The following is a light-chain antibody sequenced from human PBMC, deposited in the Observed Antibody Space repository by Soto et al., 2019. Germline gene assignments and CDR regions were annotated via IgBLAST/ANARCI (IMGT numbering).Light chain of an antibody. CDR1: QGIDNY. J-gene: IGKJ4*01. V-gene: IGKV1-27*01. CDR3: QKYESVPLT. CDR2: AAS. Sequence: DIQMTQSPSSLSASVGDRVIITCRASQGIDNYLAWYQQRPGKVPKLLIYAASALQSGVPSRFSGSGSGTEFTLTISSLQPEDVASYYCQKYESVPLTFGGGTKVDIK.